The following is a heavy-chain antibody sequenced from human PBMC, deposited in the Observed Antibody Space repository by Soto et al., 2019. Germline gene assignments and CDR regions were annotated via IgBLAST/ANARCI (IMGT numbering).Heavy chain of an antibody. CDR3: ARSRGGYFDY. Sequence: SETLSLTCTVSGVSISSYYWSWIRQPPGKGLEWIGYIYYSGSTNHNPSLKSRVTISGDTSKNQFSLKLSSVTAADTAVYYCARSRGGYFDYWGQGTLVTVSS. D-gene: IGHD3-22*01. V-gene: IGHV4-59*01. CDR1: GVSISSYY. CDR2: IYYSGST. J-gene: IGHJ4*02.